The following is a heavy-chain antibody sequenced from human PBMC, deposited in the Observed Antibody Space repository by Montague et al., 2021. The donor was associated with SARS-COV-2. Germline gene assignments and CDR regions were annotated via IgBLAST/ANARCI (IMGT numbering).Heavy chain of an antibody. CDR1: GGSFSGYY. CDR2: VNHSGST. Sequence: SETLSLTCAVYGGSFSGYYWSWIRQHPGRGLEWIGEVNHSGSTNYNPSLKSRVTIRGDTSKNQFSLKLSSVTAADTAVYYCARGYDYVWGGFRYLHWFDPWGQGTLVTVSS. D-gene: IGHD3-16*02. CDR3: ARGYDYVWGGFRYLHWFDP. V-gene: IGHV4-34*01. J-gene: IGHJ5*02.